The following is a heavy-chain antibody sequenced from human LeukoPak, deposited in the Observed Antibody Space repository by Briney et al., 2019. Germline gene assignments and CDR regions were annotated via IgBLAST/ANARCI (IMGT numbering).Heavy chain of an antibody. Sequence: SVKVSCKASGGTFNSYAISWVRQAPGQGLEWMGGIIPIFGTANYAQKFQGRVTITADESTSTAYMELSSLRSEDTAVYYCARYGKDWNDEGDYWGQGTLVTVSS. V-gene: IGHV1-69*13. CDR2: IIPIFGTA. J-gene: IGHJ4*02. CDR1: GGTFNSYA. CDR3: ARYGKDWNDEGDY. D-gene: IGHD1-1*01.